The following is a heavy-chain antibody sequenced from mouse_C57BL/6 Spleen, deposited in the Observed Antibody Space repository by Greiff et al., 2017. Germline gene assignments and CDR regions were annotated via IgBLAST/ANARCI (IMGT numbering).Heavy chain of an antibody. Sequence: QVQLQQPGAELVKPGASVKLSCKASGYTFTSYWMQWVKQRPGQGLEWIGEIDPSDSYTNYNQKFKGKATLTVDTSSSTAYMQLSSLTSEDSAVYYCARSSTTTVVVDYWGQGTTLTVSS. CDR1: GYTFTSYW. V-gene: IGHV1-50*01. CDR2: IDPSDSYT. D-gene: IGHD1-1*01. CDR3: ARSSTTTVVVDY. J-gene: IGHJ2*01.